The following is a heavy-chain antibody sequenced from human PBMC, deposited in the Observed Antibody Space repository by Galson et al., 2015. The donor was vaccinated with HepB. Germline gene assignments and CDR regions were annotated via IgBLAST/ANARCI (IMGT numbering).Heavy chain of an antibody. V-gene: IGHV3-48*02. J-gene: IGHJ6*02. CDR2: ISSSSSTI. Sequence: SLRLSCAASGFTFSSYSMNWVRQAPGKGLEWVSYISSSSSTIYYADSVKGRFTISRDNAKNSLYLQMNSLRDEDTAVYYCARCTLGYCSSTSCYTGVYYYYYDMDVWGQGTTVTVSS. CDR1: GFTFSSYS. CDR3: ARCTLGYCSSTSCYTGVYYYYYDMDV. D-gene: IGHD2-2*02.